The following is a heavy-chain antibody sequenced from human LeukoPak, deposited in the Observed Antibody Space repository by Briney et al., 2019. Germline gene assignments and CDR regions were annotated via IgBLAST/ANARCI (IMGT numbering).Heavy chain of an antibody. CDR3: ARGRGLAWFDP. D-gene: IGHD3-3*02. V-gene: IGHV4-59*12. Sequence: SETLTLTCTVSGGSLSSYYWTWIRQPPGKGLEWIGYIYYSGSTNYNPSLKSRLTTSVDTSKNQFSLRLTSVTAADTAVYYCARGRGLAWFDPWGQGILVTVSS. CDR2: IYYSGST. CDR1: GGSLSSYY. J-gene: IGHJ5*02.